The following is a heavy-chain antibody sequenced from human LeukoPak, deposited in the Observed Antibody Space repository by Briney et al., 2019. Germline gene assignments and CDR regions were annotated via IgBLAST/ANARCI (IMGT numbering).Heavy chain of an antibody. CDR3: ARDLGELGIDL. CDR2: ISSSSSTI. J-gene: IGHJ4*02. Sequence: GGSLRLSCAASGFTFSSYSMNWVRQAPGKGLEWVSYISSSSSTIYYADSVKGRFTISRDNAKNSLYLQMNSLRAEDTAVYYCARDLGELGIDLGGQGTLVTVFS. D-gene: IGHD7-27*01. CDR1: GFTFSSYS. V-gene: IGHV3-48*01.